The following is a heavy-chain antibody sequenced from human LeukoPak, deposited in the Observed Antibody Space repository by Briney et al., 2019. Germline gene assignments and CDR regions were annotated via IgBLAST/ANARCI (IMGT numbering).Heavy chain of an antibody. CDR3: ARSIMITFGGVIVMGGYFDY. CDR2: IKYNEST. D-gene: IGHD3-16*02. V-gene: IGHV4-59*12. Sequence: SETLSLTCTVSGGSISSYYWSWIRQPPGKGLEWIGCIKYNESTNYNPSLKSRVTISVDTSKNQFSLKLSSVTAADTAVYYCARSIMITFGGVIVMGGYFDYWGQGTLVTVSS. CDR1: GGSISSYY. J-gene: IGHJ4*02.